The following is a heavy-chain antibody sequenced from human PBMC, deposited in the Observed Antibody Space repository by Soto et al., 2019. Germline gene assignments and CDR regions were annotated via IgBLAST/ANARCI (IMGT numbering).Heavy chain of an antibody. CDR1: GYTFSSYG. V-gene: IGHV1-18*01. Sequence: VQLVQSGNEVQRPGASVKVSCKTSGYTFSSYGIIWVRQAPGQGLEWMGWISGYNGNADYAQKFQGRVHKTTDTSTSTVFMELRNLRSDDTALYYCAREGWLGELLYWGQGSLVTVS. J-gene: IGHJ4*02. CDR2: ISGYNGNA. D-gene: IGHD3-16*01. CDR3: AREGWLGELLY.